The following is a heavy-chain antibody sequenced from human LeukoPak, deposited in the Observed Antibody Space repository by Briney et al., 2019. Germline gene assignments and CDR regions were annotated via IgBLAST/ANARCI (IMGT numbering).Heavy chain of an antibody. Sequence: SGTLSLTCAVSGGSISSSNWWSWVRQPPGKGLEWIGSIYYGGSTYYSPSLKSRVTISVDTSKNQFSLKLSSVTAADTAVYYCARKSGYSSGWYNYWGQGTLVTVSS. V-gene: IGHV4-4*02. CDR3: ARKSGYSSGWYNY. CDR2: IYYGGST. D-gene: IGHD6-19*01. J-gene: IGHJ4*02. CDR1: GGSISSSNW.